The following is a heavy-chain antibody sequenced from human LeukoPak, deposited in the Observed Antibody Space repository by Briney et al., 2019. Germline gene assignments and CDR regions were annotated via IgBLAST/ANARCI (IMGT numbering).Heavy chain of an antibody. J-gene: IGHJ4*02. D-gene: IGHD2-2*01. CDR2: ISGSGGST. V-gene: IGHV3-23*01. CDR1: GFTFSSYA. Sequence: GGSLRLSCAASGFTFSSYAMSWVRQAPGKGLEWVSAISGSGGSTYYADSVKGRFTISRDISMNTLYLQMNSLRAEDTAVYYCAKAGGFCSGTSCPTDSWGQGTLVTVSS. CDR3: AKAGGFCSGTSCPTDS.